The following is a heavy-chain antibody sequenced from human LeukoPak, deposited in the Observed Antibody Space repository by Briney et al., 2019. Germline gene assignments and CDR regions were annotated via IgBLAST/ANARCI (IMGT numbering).Heavy chain of an antibody. V-gene: IGHV3-13*04. CDR3: YGGGY. Sequence: PGGSLRLSCAASGFTFSTYDMHWVRQATGKGLEWVSAITSAGDTYYAGSVKGRFTISRENAKNSLYLQMSSLTAGDAAVYYCYGGGYWGRGTLVTVSS. CDR2: ITSAGDT. D-gene: IGHD4-23*01. CDR1: GFTFSTYD. J-gene: IGHJ4*02.